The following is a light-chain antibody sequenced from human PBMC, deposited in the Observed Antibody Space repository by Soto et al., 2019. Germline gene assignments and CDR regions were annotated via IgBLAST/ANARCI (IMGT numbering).Light chain of an antibody. CDR1: QSISNW. CDR2: HAS. CDR3: QQYNTYS. J-gene: IGKJ1*01. V-gene: IGKV1-5*01. Sequence: DIQMTQSPYTLPASVGDRVTITCRASQSISNWWAWYQQKPGTAPKLLIYHASTLESGVPSRFSGSGSGTEFSLTISSLQPDDFATYYCQQYNTYSFGQGTKVDI.